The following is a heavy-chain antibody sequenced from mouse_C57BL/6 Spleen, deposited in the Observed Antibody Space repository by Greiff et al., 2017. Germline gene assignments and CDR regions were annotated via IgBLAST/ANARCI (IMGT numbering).Heavy chain of an antibody. CDR1: GYSITSGYY. Sequence: EVQLQQSGPGLVKPSQSLSLTCSVTGYSITSGYYWNWIRQFPGNKLEWMGYISYDGSNNYNPSLKNRISITRDTSKNQFFLKLNSVTTEDTATYYCANDGYYVHWYFDVWGTGTTVTVSS. CDR3: ANDGYYVHWYFDV. V-gene: IGHV3-6*01. J-gene: IGHJ1*03. D-gene: IGHD2-3*01. CDR2: ISYDGSN.